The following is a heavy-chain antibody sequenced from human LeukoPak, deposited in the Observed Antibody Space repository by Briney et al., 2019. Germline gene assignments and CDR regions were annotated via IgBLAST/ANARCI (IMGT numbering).Heavy chain of an antibody. D-gene: IGHD6-19*01. V-gene: IGHV3-53*01. CDR1: GFTVSSNY. J-gene: IGHJ4*02. Sequence: GGSLRLSCAASGFTVSSNYMSWVRQAPGKGLEWVSVIYSGGSTYYADSVKGRCTISRDNSKNTLYLQLNSLRAEDTALYYCTKAASEGKGYSSGWYVGEYYFDHWGQGTLVTVSS. CDR2: IYSGGST. CDR3: TKAASEGKGYSSGWYVGEYYFDH.